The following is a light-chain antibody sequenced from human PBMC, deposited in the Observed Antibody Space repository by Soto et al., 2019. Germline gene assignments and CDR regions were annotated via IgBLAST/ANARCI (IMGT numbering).Light chain of an antibody. CDR2: GAT. V-gene: IGKV3-20*01. CDR1: QSVSSSY. CDR3: QQYGSSPT. J-gene: IGKJ3*01. Sequence: IVLTQSPGAPSLSPGERATLSCRASQSVSSSYLAWYQQKPGQAPRLLIYGATSRATGIPDRFSGSGSGTDFTLTISRLEPEDFAVYYCQQYGSSPTFGPGTKVHIK.